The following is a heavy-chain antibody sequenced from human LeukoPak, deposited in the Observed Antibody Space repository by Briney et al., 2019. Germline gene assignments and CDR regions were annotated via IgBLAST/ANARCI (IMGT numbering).Heavy chain of an antibody. CDR1: GGSISSSSYY. J-gene: IGHJ4*02. Sequence: SETLSLTCTVSGGSISSSSYYWGWIRQPPGKGLEWIGSIYTSGSTNYNPSLKSRVTMSVDTSKNQFSLKLSSVTAADTAVYYCATPAHGYSYGYYFDYWGQGTLVTVSS. CDR2: IYTSGST. V-gene: IGHV4-39*07. CDR3: ATPAHGYSYGYYFDY. D-gene: IGHD5-18*01.